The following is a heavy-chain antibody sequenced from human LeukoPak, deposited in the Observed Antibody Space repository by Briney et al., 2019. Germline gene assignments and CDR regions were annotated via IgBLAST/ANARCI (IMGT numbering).Heavy chain of an antibody. Sequence: GGSLRLSCEASGFSFTNTWMSWVRQAPGKGLEWVGRVKSKADDGTTDYAAPVQGRFTISRDDSKNTLSLQMNSLKTEDTAVYYCATEGGSGSYYGDGAFDMWGQGTMVTVSS. CDR3: ATEGGSGSYYGDGAFDM. CDR2: VKSKADDGTT. D-gene: IGHD3-10*01. J-gene: IGHJ3*02. CDR1: GFSFTNTW. V-gene: IGHV3-15*01.